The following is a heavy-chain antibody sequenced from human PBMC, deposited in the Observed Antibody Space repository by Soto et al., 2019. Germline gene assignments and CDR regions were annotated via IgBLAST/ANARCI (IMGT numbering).Heavy chain of an antibody. D-gene: IGHD3-3*01. CDR2: IDSSGST. Sequence: QGQLQESGPGLVKPSETLSLTCSVSGGSISTYYCNWIRQPAGTGLEWIGRIDSSGSTNYSPSLKRRATMSVYTSKTQFSLKLTCVTAADTAVYYCARGGHDFWSGPFDYWGQGTLAAVSS. J-gene: IGHJ4*02. CDR3: ARGGHDFWSGPFDY. V-gene: IGHV4-4*07. CDR1: GGSISTYY.